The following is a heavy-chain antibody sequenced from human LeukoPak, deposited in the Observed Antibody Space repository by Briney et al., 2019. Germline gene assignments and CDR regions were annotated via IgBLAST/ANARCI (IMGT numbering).Heavy chain of an antibody. CDR3: ARGSFCSSTSCLGLYAFDI. J-gene: IGHJ3*02. V-gene: IGHV3-23*01. D-gene: IGHD2-2*01. CDR2: ISGSGGST. CDR1: GFTFSSYA. Sequence: GGSLRLSCAASGFTFSSYAMSWVRQAPGKGLEWVSAISGSGGSTYYADSVKGRFTISRDNSKNTLYLQMNSLRAEDTAVYYCARGSFCSSTSCLGLYAFDIWGQGTMVTVSS.